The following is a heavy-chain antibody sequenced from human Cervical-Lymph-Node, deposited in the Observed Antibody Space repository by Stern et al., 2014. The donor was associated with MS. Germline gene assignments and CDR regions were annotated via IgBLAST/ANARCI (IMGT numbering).Heavy chain of an antibody. CDR2: ISSDGSNT. D-gene: IGHD5-24*01. CDR1: EFTFSNYW. V-gene: IGHV3-74*02. CDR3: ASGDNYDALHI. Sequence: EVQLVESGGGLVQPGGSLRLSCAATEFTFSNYWMHWVRQVPGRWLVWVSRISSDGSNTMYVDSVRGRFTISRDNAKNTLYLQMNTLRAEDTAVYYCASGDNYDALHIWGQGTMVTVSS. J-gene: IGHJ3*02.